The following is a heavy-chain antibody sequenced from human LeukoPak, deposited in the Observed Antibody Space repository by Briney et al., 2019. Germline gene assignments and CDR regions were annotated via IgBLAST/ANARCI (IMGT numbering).Heavy chain of an antibody. CDR3: ARDAIAGAPTYYFDY. CDR2: ISSNGGST. Sequence: PGGSLRLSCAASGFTFSSYAMHWVRQAPGKGLEYVSAISSNGGSTYYANSVKGGFTISRDNSKNTLYLQMGSLRAEDMAVYYCARDAIAGAPTYYFDYWGQGTLVTVSS. J-gene: IGHJ4*02. D-gene: IGHD6-19*01. CDR1: GFTFSSYA. V-gene: IGHV3-64*01.